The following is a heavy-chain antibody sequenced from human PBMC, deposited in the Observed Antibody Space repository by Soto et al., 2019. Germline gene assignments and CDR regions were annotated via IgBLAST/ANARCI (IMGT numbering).Heavy chain of an antibody. D-gene: IGHD6-19*01. V-gene: IGHV4-59*01. J-gene: IGHJ4*02. CDR2: IYYSGST. Sequence: SETLSLTCTVSGGSISSYYWSWIRQPPGKGLEWIGYIYYSGSTNYNPSLKSRVTISVDTSKNQFSLKLSSVTAADTAVYYCARDRDSGWYVLDYWGRGTLVTVSS. CDR3: ARDRDSGWYVLDY. CDR1: GGSISSYY.